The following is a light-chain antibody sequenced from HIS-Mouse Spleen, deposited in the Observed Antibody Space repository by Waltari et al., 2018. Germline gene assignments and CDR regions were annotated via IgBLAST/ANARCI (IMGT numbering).Light chain of an antibody. CDR2: DVS. J-gene: IGLJ1*01. Sequence: QSALTQPRSVSGSPGQSVTISRTGTSSDVGGYNYVSWYQQHPGKAPKLMIYDVSKRPSGVPDRFSGSKSGNTASLTNSGLQAEDEADYYCCSYAGSYTGVFGTGTKVTVL. CDR3: CSYAGSYTGV. V-gene: IGLV2-11*01. CDR1: SSDVGGYNY.